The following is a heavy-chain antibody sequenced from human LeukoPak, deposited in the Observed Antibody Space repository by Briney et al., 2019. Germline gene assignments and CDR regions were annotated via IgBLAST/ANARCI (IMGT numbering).Heavy chain of an antibody. V-gene: IGHV4-59*01. D-gene: IGHD3-22*01. CDR1: GGSISSYY. CDR2: IYYSGST. J-gene: IGHJ3*02. CDR3: ARNTDYYDSSGYYHSDAFDI. Sequence: KPSETLSLTCTVSGGSISSYYRSWIRQPPGKGLEWSGYIYYSGSTNYNPSLKSRVTISVDTSKNQFSLKLSSVTAADTAVYYCARNTDYYDSSGYYHSDAFDIWGQGTMVTVSS.